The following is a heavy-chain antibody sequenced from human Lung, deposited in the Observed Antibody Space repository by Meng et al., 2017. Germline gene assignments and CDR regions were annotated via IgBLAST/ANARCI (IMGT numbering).Heavy chain of an antibody. D-gene: IGHD1-26*01. J-gene: IGHJ4*02. CDR2: IKSNTDGGTA. CDR3: TWDDKAVSDY. V-gene: IGHV3-15*01. CDR1: GFYFNNAW. Sequence: EVHLVEYGGDFVKPGGSLRLSCAASGFYFNNAWMSWVRQAPGKGLEWVGRIKSNTDGGTAEYAAPVTGRFTISRDDSKSTLYLQMSGLRIDDTGVYYCTWDDKAVSDYWGQGTLVTVSS.